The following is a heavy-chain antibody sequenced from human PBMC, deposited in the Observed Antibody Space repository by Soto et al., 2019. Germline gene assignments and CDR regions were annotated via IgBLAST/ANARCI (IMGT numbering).Heavy chain of an antibody. V-gene: IGHV4-39*01. CDR1: GGSISSSSYY. Sequence: PSETLSLTCTVSGGSISSSSYYWGWIRQPPGKGLEWIGSIYYSGSTYYNPSLKSRVTISVDTSKSQFSLKLSSVTAADTAVYYCARLFTTSDYYYYGMDVWGQGTTVTVSS. D-gene: IGHD4-17*01. CDR3: ARLFTTSDYYYYGMDV. CDR2: IYYSGST. J-gene: IGHJ6*02.